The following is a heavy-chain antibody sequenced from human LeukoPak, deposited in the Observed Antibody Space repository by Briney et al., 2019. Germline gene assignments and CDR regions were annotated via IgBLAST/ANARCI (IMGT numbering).Heavy chain of an antibody. Sequence: PGRSLRLSCAASGFTFSSYGMHWVRQAPGKGLEWVAVISYDGSNKYYADSVKGRFTISRDNSKNTLYLQMNSLRAEDTAVYYCAKDHLGRMYGGYESYYYYGMDVWGQGTTVTVSS. CDR3: AKDHLGRMYGGYESYYYYGMDV. J-gene: IGHJ6*02. V-gene: IGHV3-30*18. CDR2: ISYDGSNK. CDR1: GFTFSSYG. D-gene: IGHD5-12*01.